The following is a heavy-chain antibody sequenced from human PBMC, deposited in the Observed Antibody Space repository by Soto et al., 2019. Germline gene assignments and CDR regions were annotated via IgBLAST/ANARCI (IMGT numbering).Heavy chain of an antibody. J-gene: IGHJ4*02. CDR1: GGSINTFY. CDR3: AREGSYSAYNFAHGIQLWSFDF. CDR2: IFSSGST. V-gene: IGHV4-4*07. Sequence: PSETLSLTCTASGGSINTFYWSWVRQPAGKGLEWIGRIFSSGSTSFNPSRESRVAMSVDTSKNHFSLNLSSVTAADMAVYYCAREGSYSAYNFAHGIQLWSFDFWGQGALVTVSS. D-gene: IGHD5-12*01.